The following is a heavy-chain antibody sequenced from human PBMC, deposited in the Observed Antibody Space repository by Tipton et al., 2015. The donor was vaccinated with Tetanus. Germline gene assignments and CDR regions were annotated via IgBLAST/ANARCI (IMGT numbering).Heavy chain of an antibody. D-gene: IGHD3-9*01. Sequence: QLVQSGAEVKKPGESLKISCKPSGYNFTTYWIGWVRQMPGKGLEWMGVINPTDYQTSYNPSFEGQVTISADRSINTAYLQWSSLQTSDTAMYFCARRRSAILSGSYHWYFDIWGRGTLVTVSS. CDR3: ARRRSAILSGSYHWYFDI. CDR1: GYNFTTYW. V-gene: IGHV5-51*01. J-gene: IGHJ2*01. CDR2: INPTDYQT.